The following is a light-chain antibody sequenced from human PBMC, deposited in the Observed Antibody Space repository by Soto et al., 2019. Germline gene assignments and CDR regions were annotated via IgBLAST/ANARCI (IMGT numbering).Light chain of an antibody. J-gene: IGKJ2*01. V-gene: IGKV3-20*01. CDR1: QSVSSSY. Sequence: EMGLTQSPGTLYLSPGERATLSCRASQSVSSSYLAWYQQKPGQAPRLLIYGASSRATGIPDRFNGSGSGTDFTLTISRLEPEDFAVYYCQQYGSSPLYTLGQGTKLPIK. CDR3: QQYGSSPLYT. CDR2: GAS.